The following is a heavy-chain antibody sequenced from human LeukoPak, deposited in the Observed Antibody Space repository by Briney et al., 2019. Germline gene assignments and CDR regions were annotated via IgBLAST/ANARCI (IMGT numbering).Heavy chain of an antibody. D-gene: IGHD6-13*01. CDR2: ITPTGDDT. J-gene: IGHJ4*02. CDR1: GFTFTSYA. Sequence: GGSLRLSCAASGFTFTSYAMSWVRQAPGRGLEWVSAITPTGDDTYYADSVKGRFTISRDNSRNTLYLQMNSLRAEDTAVYYCARGGGSSWYYYWGQGTLVTVSS. CDR3: ARGGGSSWYYY. V-gene: IGHV3-23*01.